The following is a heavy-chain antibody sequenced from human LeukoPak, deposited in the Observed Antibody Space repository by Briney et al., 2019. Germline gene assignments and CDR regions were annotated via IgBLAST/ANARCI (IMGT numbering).Heavy chain of an antibody. V-gene: IGHV1-69*01. CDR2: IIPIFGTA. J-gene: IGHJ6*03. CDR3: ARRAATLPGYYYYYMDV. D-gene: IGHD6-25*01. CDR1: GGTFSSYA. Sequence: SVKVSCKASGGTFSSYAISWVRQAPGQGLEWMGGIIPIFGTANYAQKFQGRVTITADESTSTAYMELSSLRSEDTAVYYCARRAATLPGYYYYYMDVWGKGTTVTVSS.